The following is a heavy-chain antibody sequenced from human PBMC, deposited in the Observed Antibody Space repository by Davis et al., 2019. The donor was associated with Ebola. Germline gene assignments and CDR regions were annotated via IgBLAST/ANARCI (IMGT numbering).Heavy chain of an antibody. CDR2: ISSSSSYI. D-gene: IGHD1-26*01. V-gene: IGHV3-21*01. J-gene: IGHJ5*02. CDR3: ARDRSGGGNWFDP. Sequence: PGGSLRLSCAASGFTFNSYSMNWVRQAPGKGLEWVSSISSSSSYIYYADSVKGRFTISRDNAKNSLYLQMNSLRAEDTAVYFCARDRSGGGNWFDPWGQGTLVTVSS. CDR1: GFTFNSYS.